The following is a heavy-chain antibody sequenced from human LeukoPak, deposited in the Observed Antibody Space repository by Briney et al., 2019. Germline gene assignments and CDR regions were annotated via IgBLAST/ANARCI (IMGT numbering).Heavy chain of an antibody. Sequence: SETLSLTCAVYNGSFSGYYWSWIRQPPGKGLEWIGEINDSGSTNYKSSLRSRVTISVDTSKNQFALNLNSMTAADTAVYYCARGRRVGLAKYPILNAFFDYWGQGTLVTVSS. V-gene: IGHV4-34*01. CDR1: NGSFSGYY. CDR2: INDSGST. J-gene: IGHJ4*02. D-gene: IGHD1-14*01. CDR3: ARGRRVGLAKYPILNAFFDY.